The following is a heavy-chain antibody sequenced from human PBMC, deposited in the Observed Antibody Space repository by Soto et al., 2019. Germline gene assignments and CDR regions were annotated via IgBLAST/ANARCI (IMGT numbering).Heavy chain of an antibody. CDR3: ARLGPISGSYGWFDP. CDR2: INPSGGST. V-gene: IGHV1-46*01. D-gene: IGHD1-26*01. J-gene: IGHJ5*02. CDR1: GYTFTSYY. Sequence: QVQLVQSGAEVKKPGASVKVSCKASGYTFTSYYMHWVRQAPGQGLEWMGIINPSGGSTSYAQKCQGRVTMTRDTSTSTVYMELSSLRSEDTAVYYWARLGPISGSYGWFDPWGQGTLVTVSS.